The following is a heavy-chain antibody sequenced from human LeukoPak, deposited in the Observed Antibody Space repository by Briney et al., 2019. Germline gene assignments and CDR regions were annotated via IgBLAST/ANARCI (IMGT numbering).Heavy chain of an antibody. CDR3: ARGVGDAYNLVGT. CDR1: GDSIISSSYY. Sequence: PSETLSLTCTVSGDSIISSSYYWGWIRQPPGKGLEWIGSIYYSGSTYYNPSLKSRVTISVDTSKNQFSLKLSSVTAADTAVYYCARGVGDAYNLVGTWGQGTLVTVSS. D-gene: IGHD5-24*01. CDR2: IYYSGST. V-gene: IGHV4-39*01. J-gene: IGHJ5*02.